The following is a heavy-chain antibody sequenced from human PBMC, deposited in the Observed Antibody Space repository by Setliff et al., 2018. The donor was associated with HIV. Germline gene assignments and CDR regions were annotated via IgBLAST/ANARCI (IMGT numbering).Heavy chain of an antibody. CDR3: ARQGGFSSSSYPRNYIDV. Sequence: SETLSLTCNVYGGPFNVHKWNWVRQPPGKGLEWIGEINHRGSTDYMPSLKGRVTISVDTSKNQFSLKLNSVTAADTAVYYCARQGGFSSSSYPRNYIDVWGKGTTVTVSS. CDR1: GGPFNVHK. D-gene: IGHD6-13*01. J-gene: IGHJ6*03. CDR2: INHRGST. V-gene: IGHV4-34*01.